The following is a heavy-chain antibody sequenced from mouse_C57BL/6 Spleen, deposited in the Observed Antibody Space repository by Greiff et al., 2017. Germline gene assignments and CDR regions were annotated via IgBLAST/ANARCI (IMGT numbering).Heavy chain of an antibody. D-gene: IGHD2-4*01. V-gene: IGHV1-64*01. CDR2: IHPNSGST. CDR3: ARSDYDCDEGRFAY. J-gene: IGHJ3*01. CDR1: GYTFTSYW. Sequence: VQLQQPGAELVKPGASVKLSCKASGYTFTSYWMHWVKQRPGQGLEWIGMIHPNSGSTNYNEKFKSKATLTVDKSSRTAYMQLSSLTSEDSAVYYCARSDYDCDEGRFAYWGQGTLVTVSA.